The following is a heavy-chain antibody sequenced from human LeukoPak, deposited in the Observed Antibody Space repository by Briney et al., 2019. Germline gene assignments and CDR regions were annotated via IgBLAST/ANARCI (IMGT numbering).Heavy chain of an antibody. CDR2: IIPILGIA. D-gene: IGHD6-19*01. Sequence: ASVKVSCKASGGTFSSYAISWVRQAPGQGLEWMGRIIPILGIANYAQKFQGRVTITADKSTSTAYMELSGLRSEDTAVYYCAKGFRSGWYYYMDVWGKGTTVTVSS. CDR1: GGTFSSYA. J-gene: IGHJ6*03. V-gene: IGHV1-69*04. CDR3: AKGFRSGWYYYMDV.